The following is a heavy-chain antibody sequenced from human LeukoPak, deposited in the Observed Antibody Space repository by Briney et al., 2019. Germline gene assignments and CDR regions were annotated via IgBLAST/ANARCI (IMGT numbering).Heavy chain of an antibody. J-gene: IGHJ4*02. CDR2: INHSGST. Sequence: SETLSLTCAVYGGSFSDYSWSWLRQTPEKGLEWIGEINHSGSTNYNPSLKSRVIMSVDTSKNQFSLKLSSVTAADTAVYYCARSPVVPAAPFDYWGQGTLVTVSS. CDR1: GGSFSDYS. CDR3: ARSPVVPAAPFDY. V-gene: IGHV4-34*01. D-gene: IGHD2-2*01.